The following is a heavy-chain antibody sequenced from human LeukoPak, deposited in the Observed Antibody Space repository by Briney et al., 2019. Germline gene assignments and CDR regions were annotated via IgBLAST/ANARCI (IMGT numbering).Heavy chain of an antibody. D-gene: IGHD2-21*02. Sequence: SETLSLTCSVSGGSVTNSSGYYWAWIRQPPGKGLEWIGSFYYRGNTYYNLSLKSRLTISVDTSKNQFSLKMSSVTATDTAIYYCARRRGDPGAFDIWGQGTQVTVSP. CDR2: FYYRGNT. J-gene: IGHJ3*02. CDR3: ARRRGDPGAFDI. V-gene: IGHV4-39*01. CDR1: GGSVTNSSGYY.